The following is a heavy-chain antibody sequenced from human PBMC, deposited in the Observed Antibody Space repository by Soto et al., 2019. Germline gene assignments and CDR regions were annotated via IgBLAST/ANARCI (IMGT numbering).Heavy chain of an antibody. CDR1: GFTFSSYA. CDR3: AKAPTYYYGSGRRYYYYYMDV. V-gene: IGHV3-23*01. D-gene: IGHD3-10*01. Sequence: GESLKISCAASGFTFSSYAMSWVRQAPGKGLEWVSAISGSGGSTYYADSVKGRFTISRDNSKNTLYLQMNSLRAEDTAVYYCAKAPTYYYGSGRRYYYYYMDVWGKGTTVTVSS. CDR2: ISGSGGST. J-gene: IGHJ6*03.